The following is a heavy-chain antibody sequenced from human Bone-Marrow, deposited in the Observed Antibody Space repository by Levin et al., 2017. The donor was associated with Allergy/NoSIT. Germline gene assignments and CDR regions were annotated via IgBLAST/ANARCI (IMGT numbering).Heavy chain of an antibody. CDR3: VRDREEGRITGTRGLDV. CDR1: GFTFNAYG. CDR2: IWDDGSHK. Sequence: QTGGSLRLSCAASGFTFNAYGMHWVRQAPGKGLEWVAVIWDDGSHKYYADSVKGRFTISRDNSKNTLYLQMNSLRVEDTAVYYCVRDREEGRITGTRGLDVWGQGTAVTVSS. J-gene: IGHJ6*02. V-gene: IGHV3-33*01. D-gene: IGHD1-7*01.